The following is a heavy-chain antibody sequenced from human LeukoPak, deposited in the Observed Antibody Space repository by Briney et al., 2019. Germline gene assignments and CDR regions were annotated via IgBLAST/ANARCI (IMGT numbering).Heavy chain of an antibody. D-gene: IGHD6-13*01. J-gene: IGHJ4*02. CDR1: VYTFTGYY. V-gene: IGHV1-2*02. CDR2: INPNSGGT. Sequence: ASVNVSCKASVYTFTGYYMHWVRQAPGQGLEWMGWINPNSGGTNYAQKFQGRVTMTRDTSISTAYMELSRLRSDDTAVYYCARPNHAISIAADRTLDYWGQGTLVTVSS. CDR3: ARPNHAISIAADRTLDY.